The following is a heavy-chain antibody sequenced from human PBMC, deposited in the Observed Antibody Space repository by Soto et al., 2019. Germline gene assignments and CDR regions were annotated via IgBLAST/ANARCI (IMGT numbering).Heavy chain of an antibody. D-gene: IGHD3-22*01. J-gene: IGHJ4*02. V-gene: IGHV3-33*01. CDR1: GFTFSSYG. Sequence: QVQLVESGGGVVQPGRSLRLSCAASGFTFSSYGMHWVRQAPGKGLEWVAVIWYDGSNKYYADSVKGRFTISRDNSKNTLYLQMNSLRAEDTAVYYCARVDDSSGYYHLLDYWGQGTLVTVSS. CDR2: IWYDGSNK. CDR3: ARVDDSSGYYHLLDY.